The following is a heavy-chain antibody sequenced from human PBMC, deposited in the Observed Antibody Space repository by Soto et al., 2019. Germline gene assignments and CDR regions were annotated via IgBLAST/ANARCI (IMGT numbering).Heavy chain of an antibody. CDR3: ARGGTPIDY. V-gene: IGHV1-69*04. Sequence: ASVKVSCKTSGGAFNTYPISWVRQAPGQGLEWMGTIIPILDIANYAQKFQGRVTITADKSTSTAYMELSSLESEDTAVYYCARGGTPIDYWGQGTLVTVSS. J-gene: IGHJ4*02. CDR2: IIPILDIA. D-gene: IGHD3-16*01. CDR1: GGAFNTYP.